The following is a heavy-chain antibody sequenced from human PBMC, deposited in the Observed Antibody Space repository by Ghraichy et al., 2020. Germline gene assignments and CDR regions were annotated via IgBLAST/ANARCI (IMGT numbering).Heavy chain of an antibody. V-gene: IGHV3-7*01. CDR3: GRLYFDSSGNH. Sequence: GGSLRLSCAASGFTFSRYWMSWVRQAPGKGLEWVANIKQDGSEKYYLDSVRGRFTISRDNAKNSLYLQMNSLRAEDTAVYYCGRLYFDSSGNHWCQGTLVTVSS. D-gene: IGHD3-22*01. CDR1: GFTFSRYW. J-gene: IGHJ4*02. CDR2: IKQDGSEK.